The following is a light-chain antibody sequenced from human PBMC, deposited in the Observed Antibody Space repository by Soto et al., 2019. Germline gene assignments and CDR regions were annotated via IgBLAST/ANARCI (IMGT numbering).Light chain of an antibody. V-gene: IGKV3D-15*01. Sequence: EIVMTQSPATLSVSPGERATLSCRASQSVSRNLAWYQQKPGQAPRLLIYGASTRATGIPARFSGSGSGTEFTLAVSCLQSKDFVVYYCQQYHNWPPWTFGQGTKVEIK. CDR3: QQYHNWPPWT. CDR1: QSVSRN. J-gene: IGKJ1*01. CDR2: GAS.